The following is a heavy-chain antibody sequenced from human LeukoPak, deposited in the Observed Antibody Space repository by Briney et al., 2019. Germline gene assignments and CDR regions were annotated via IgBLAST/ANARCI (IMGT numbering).Heavy chain of an antibody. Sequence: PGGSLRLSCATSGFTFSTSWMHWVRQAPGKGLVWVSRINTDGNTRNYADSVKGRFTISRDNAKNTLYLQMNSLRADDTAVYYCVRGSSRSWWGFDYWGQGTLVTVSS. CDR2: INTDGNTR. CDR3: VRGSSRSWWGFDY. D-gene: IGHD6-13*01. V-gene: IGHV3-74*01. J-gene: IGHJ4*02. CDR1: GFTFSTSW.